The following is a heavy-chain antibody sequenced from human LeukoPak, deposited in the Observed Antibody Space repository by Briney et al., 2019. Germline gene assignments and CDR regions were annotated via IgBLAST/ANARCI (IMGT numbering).Heavy chain of an antibody. V-gene: IGHV4-30-2*01. CDR3: ARAPIFWSGYSSFDP. J-gene: IGHJ5*02. CDR1: GGSISSGGYS. D-gene: IGHD3-3*01. Sequence: SETLSLTCAVSGGSISSGGYSWSWIRQPPGTGLEWIGYIYHSGSTYYNPSLKSRVTISVDRSKNQFSLKLSSVTAADTAVYYCARAPIFWSGYSSFDPWGQGTLVTVSS. CDR2: IYHSGST.